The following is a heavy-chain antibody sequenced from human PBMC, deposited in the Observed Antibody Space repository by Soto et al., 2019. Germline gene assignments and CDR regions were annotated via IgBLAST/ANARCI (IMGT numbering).Heavy chain of an antibody. V-gene: IGHV3-23*01. Sequence: PGGSLRLSCVASGLTFSSYAMSWVRQAPGKGLEWVSAISGSGVNTYYADSVKGRFTISRDNSKNTLYLQMNSLRAEDTAVYYYAKDRGNWRCFFDTWGQGTLVTVSS. CDR2: ISGSGVNT. CDR3: AKDRGNWRCFFDT. D-gene: IGHD1-20*01. CDR1: GLTFSSYA. J-gene: IGHJ4*02.